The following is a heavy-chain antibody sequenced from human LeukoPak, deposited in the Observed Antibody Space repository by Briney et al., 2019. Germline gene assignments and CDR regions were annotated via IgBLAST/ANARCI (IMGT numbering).Heavy chain of an antibody. Sequence: GASVKVSCKASGYTFTSYDINWVRQATGQGLEWMGWMNPNSGNTGYAKKFQGRVTMTRNTSISTAYMEVSSLRSEDTAVYYCAKSRSSWYDNGMDVWGQGTTVTVSS. J-gene: IGHJ6*02. CDR3: AKSRSSWYDNGMDV. CDR2: MNPNSGNT. D-gene: IGHD6-13*01. CDR1: GYTFTSYD. V-gene: IGHV1-8*01.